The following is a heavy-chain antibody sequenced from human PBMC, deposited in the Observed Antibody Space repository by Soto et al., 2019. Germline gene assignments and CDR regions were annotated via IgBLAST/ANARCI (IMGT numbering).Heavy chain of an antibody. CDR2: ISWDGGST. CDR1: GVTFDDYT. D-gene: IGHD1-26*01. CDR3: AKDGNSGSYYLFDY. V-gene: IGHV3-43*01. Sequence: GGCLRLSCAASGVTFDDYTMHWVRQAPGKGLEWVSLISWDGGSTYYADSVKGRFTISRDNSKNSLYLQMNSLRTEDTALYYCAKDGNSGSYYLFDYWGQGTLVTVSS. J-gene: IGHJ4*02.